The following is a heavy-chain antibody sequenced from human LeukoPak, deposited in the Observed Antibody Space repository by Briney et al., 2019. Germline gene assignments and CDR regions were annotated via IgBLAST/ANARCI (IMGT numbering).Heavy chain of an antibody. Sequence: GGSLRLSCAASGFTFSSYAMSWVRQAPGKGLEWVSAISGSGGSTYYADSVKGRFTISRDNSKNTLYLQMNSLRAEDTAVYYCAKVEGYSSSWYGDYWGQGTLVTVSS. CDR3: AKVEGYSSSWYGDY. D-gene: IGHD6-13*01. CDR2: ISGSGGST. J-gene: IGHJ4*02. V-gene: IGHV3-23*01. CDR1: GFTFSSYA.